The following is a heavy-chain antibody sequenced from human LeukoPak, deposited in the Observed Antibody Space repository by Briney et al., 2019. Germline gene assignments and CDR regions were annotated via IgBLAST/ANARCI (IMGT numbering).Heavy chain of an antibody. CDR2: IYYSGST. Sequence: SETLSLTCTVSGGSISSSSYYWGWIRQPPGKGLEWIGSIYYSGSTNYNPSLKSRVTISVDTSKNQFSLKLSSVTAADTAVYYCARAPTVTYYFDYWGQGTLVTVSS. J-gene: IGHJ4*02. D-gene: IGHD4-17*01. V-gene: IGHV4-39*07. CDR3: ARAPTVTYYFDY. CDR1: GGSISSSSYY.